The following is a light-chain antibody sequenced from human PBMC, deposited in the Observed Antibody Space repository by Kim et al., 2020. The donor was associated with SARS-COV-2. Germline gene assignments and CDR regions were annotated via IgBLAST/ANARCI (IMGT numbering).Light chain of an antibody. CDR2: DVS. CDR1: SSEIGANNF. Sequence: GQSTTISCTGTSSEIGANNFGSWYQQHTGKDPKLMIYDVSDRPSGVSDRFSGAKSGNTASLTISGLQAEDEADYYCCPDTSSSTLVFGGGTKVTVL. V-gene: IGLV2-14*03. CDR3: CPDTSSSTLV. J-gene: IGLJ2*01.